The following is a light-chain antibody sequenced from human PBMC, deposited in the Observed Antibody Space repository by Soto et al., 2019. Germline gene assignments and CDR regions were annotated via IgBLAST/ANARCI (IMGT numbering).Light chain of an antibody. V-gene: IGKV3-20*01. J-gene: IGKJ1*01. CDR3: QQNGSSPGT. Sequence: EIVLTQSPGTLSLSPGERATLSCRASQNVRDSYLAWYQQKPGQAPSLLLYDTSTRATGVPDRFSGSGSGTDFALTISRVEPEDFALYFCQQNGSSPGTFGQGTKVEI. CDR2: DTS. CDR1: QNVRDSY.